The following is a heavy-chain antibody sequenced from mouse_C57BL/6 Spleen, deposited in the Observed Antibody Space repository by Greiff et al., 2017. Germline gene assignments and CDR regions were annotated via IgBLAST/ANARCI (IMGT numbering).Heavy chain of an antibody. J-gene: IGHJ2*01. V-gene: IGHV1-26*01. CDR2: INPNNGGT. CDR3: AREEGDY. Sequence: VQLQQSGPELVKPGASVKISCKASGYTFTDYYMNWVKQSHGKSLEWIGDINPNNGGTSYNQKFKGKATLTVDKSSITAYMELRSLTSEDSAVYYCAREEGDYWGQGTTLTVSS. CDR1: GYTFTDYY.